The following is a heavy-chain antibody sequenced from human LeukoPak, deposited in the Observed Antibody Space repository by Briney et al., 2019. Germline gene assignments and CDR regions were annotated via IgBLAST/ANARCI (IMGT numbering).Heavy chain of an antibody. CDR1: GGSVSSGSYY. D-gene: IGHD7-27*01. V-gene: IGHV4-61*01. J-gene: IGHJ4*02. CDR3: ARTTPNWGIFDY. Sequence: SETLSLTCTVSGGSVSSGSYYWSWIRQPPGKGLEWIGYIYYSGSTNYNPPLKSRVTISVDTSKNQFSLKLSSVTAADTAVYYCARTTPNWGIFDYWGQGTLVTVSS. CDR2: IYYSGST.